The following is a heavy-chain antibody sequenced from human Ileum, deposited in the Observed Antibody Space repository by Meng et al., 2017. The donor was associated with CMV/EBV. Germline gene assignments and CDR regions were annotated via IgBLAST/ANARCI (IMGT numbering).Heavy chain of an antibody. V-gene: IGHV1-69*05. CDR1: GGTFSSYA. D-gene: IGHD3-22*01. CDR3: ARGRDYYDSSGYFDY. Sequence: SGGTFSSYAISWVRQAPGQGREWMGGIIPIFGTANDAQKFQGRVTITTDESTSTAYMELSSLRSEDTAVYYCARGRDYYDSSGYFDYWGQGTLVTVSS. J-gene: IGHJ4*02. CDR2: IIPIFGTA.